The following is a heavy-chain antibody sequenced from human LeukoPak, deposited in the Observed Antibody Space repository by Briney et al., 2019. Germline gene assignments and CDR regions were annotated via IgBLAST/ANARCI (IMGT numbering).Heavy chain of an antibody. Sequence: ASVKVSCKASGYTFTSYAMHWVRQAPGQRLEWMGWINAGNGNTKYSQKFQGRVTITRDTSASTAYMELSSLRSEDTAVYYCAREPDRTSSGRYSFDYWGQGTLATVSS. CDR1: GYTFTSYA. CDR2: INAGNGNT. V-gene: IGHV1-3*01. J-gene: IGHJ4*02. CDR3: AREPDRTSSGRYSFDY. D-gene: IGHD6-19*01.